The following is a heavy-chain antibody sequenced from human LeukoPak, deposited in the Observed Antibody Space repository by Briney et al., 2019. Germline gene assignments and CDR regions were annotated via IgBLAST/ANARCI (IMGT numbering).Heavy chain of an antibody. CDR3: ARSDIVLMVYAIEDFDY. Sequence: PGGSLRLSCAASGVTFSNIWMYWVRQAPGKGLEWVSSISSSSSYIYYADSVKGRFTISRDNAKNSLYLQMNSLRAEDTAVYYCARSDIVLMVYAIEDFDYWGQGTLVTVSS. D-gene: IGHD2-8*01. CDR2: ISSSSSYI. J-gene: IGHJ4*02. CDR1: GVTFSNIW. V-gene: IGHV3-21*01.